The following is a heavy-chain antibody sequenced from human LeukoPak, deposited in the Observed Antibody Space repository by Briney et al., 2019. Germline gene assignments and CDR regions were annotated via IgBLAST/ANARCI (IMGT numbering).Heavy chain of an antibody. D-gene: IGHD2-2*01. CDR1: GFTFSNFE. J-gene: IGHJ4*02. V-gene: IGHV3-48*03. Sequence: PGGSLRLSCAASGFTFSNFEMNWVRQAPGKGLEWVSYINTGSNTLYYADSVRRRFSISRDNAKNSLYLQMNNLRAEDTAVYYCARDRDCSGSRCYQPNCFDYWGQGTLVAVSS. CDR2: INTGSNTL. CDR3: ARDRDCSGSRCYQPNCFDY.